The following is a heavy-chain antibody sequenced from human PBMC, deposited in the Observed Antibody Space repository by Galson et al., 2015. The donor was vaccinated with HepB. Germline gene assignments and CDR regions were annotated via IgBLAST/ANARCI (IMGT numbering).Heavy chain of an antibody. V-gene: IGHV5-51*01. Sequence: QSGAEVKKSGESLKISCEGFGYSFRDYWIGWVRQMPGKGLELMGIIYPDDSDTKYSPSFQGQVTISADKSISAAHLQWSSLRASDTAMYFCARLKNSGTYYGGFEHWGQGTLVTVSS. D-gene: IGHD1-26*01. CDR3: ARLKNSGTYYGGFEH. CDR2: IYPDDSDT. J-gene: IGHJ4*02. CDR1: GYSFRDYW.